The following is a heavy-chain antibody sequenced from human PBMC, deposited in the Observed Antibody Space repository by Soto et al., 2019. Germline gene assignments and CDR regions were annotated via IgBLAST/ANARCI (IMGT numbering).Heavy chain of an antibody. D-gene: IGHD5-12*01. CDR2: IYHSGST. CDR3: ARVAVGYDFDY. V-gene: IGHV4-30-2*01. CDR1: GGSISSGAYS. Sequence: SETLSLTCAVSGGSISSGAYSWSWIWQPPGKGLEWIGYIYHSGSTSYSPSLKSRVTISVDRSKNQFSLKLTSVTAADTAVYYCARVAVGYDFDYWGQGTMVTVP. J-gene: IGHJ4*02.